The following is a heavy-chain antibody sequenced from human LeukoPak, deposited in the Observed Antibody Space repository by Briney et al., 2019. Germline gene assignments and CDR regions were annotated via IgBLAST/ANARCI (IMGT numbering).Heavy chain of an antibody. CDR3: ASTAPPYYYYYYGMDV. CDR2: IYHSGST. Sequence: SETLSLTCTVSGYSISSGYYWGWIRQPPGKGLEWIGSIYHSGSTYYNPSLKSRVTISVDTSKNQFSLKLSSVTAADTAVYYCASTAPPYYYYYYGMDVWGQGTTVTVSS. CDR1: GYSISSGYY. D-gene: IGHD4-17*01. J-gene: IGHJ6*02. V-gene: IGHV4-38-2*02.